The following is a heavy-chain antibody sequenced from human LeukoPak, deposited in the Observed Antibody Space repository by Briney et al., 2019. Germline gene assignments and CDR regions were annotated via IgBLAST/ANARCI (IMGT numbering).Heavy chain of an antibody. Sequence: GGSLRLSCATSGFTFDDYAMHWVRQAPGKGLEWVSGISWNSGSIGYADSVKGRFTISRDNAKNSLYLHMSSLRAVDTALYYCAQSSYYDSSGYFIPYFDYWGQGTLVTVSS. CDR1: GFTFDDYA. J-gene: IGHJ4*02. D-gene: IGHD3-22*01. CDR3: AQSSYYDSSGYFIPYFDY. V-gene: IGHV3-9*01. CDR2: ISWNSGSI.